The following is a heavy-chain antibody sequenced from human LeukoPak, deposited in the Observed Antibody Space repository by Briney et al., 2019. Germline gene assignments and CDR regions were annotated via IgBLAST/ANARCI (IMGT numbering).Heavy chain of an antibody. D-gene: IGHD1-7*01. J-gene: IGHJ4*02. CDR3: ARAVTGATIGDY. Sequence: PGGSLRLSCAASGFTFSSYGMHWVRQAPGKGLEWVAVIWYDGSNKYYADSVKGRFTISRDNSKNTLYLQMNSLRAEDTAVYYCARAVTGATIGDYWGQGTLVTVSS. CDR1: GFTFSSYG. CDR2: IWYDGSNK. V-gene: IGHV3-33*01.